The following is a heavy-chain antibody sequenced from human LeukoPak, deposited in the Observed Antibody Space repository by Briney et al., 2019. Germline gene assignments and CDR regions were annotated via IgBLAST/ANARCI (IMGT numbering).Heavy chain of an antibody. J-gene: IGHJ4*02. D-gene: IGHD3-22*01. CDR3: ARHYSSHYYDSSGYATPSYYFDY. V-gene: IGHV4-61*01. CDR1: GGSVSSGSYY. Sequence: SGTLSLTCTVSGGSVSSGSYYWSWIRQPPGKGPEWIGYIYYSGSTYYNPSLKSRVTISVDTSKNQFSLKLRSVTAADTAVYYCARHYSSHYYDSSGYATPSYYFDYWGQGTLVTVSS. CDR2: IYYSGST.